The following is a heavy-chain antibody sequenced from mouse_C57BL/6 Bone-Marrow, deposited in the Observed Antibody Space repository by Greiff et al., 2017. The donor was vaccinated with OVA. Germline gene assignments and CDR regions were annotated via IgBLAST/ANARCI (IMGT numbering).Heavy chain of an antibody. V-gene: IGHV1-59*01. CDR2: IDPSDSYT. D-gene: IGHD3-2*02. CDR3: ASPYSSNY. Sequence: VQLQQPGAELVRPGTSVKLSCKASGYTFTSYWMHWVKQRPGQGLEWIGVIDPSDSYTNYNQKFKGKATLTVDTSSSTAYMQLSSLTSEDSAVYYCASPYSSNYWGQGTTLTVSS. J-gene: IGHJ2*01. CDR1: GYTFTSYW.